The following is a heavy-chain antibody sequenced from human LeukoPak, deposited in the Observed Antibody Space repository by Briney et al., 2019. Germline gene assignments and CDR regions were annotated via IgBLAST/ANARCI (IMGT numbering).Heavy chain of an antibody. CDR3: ARDTVSRYFDL. CDR1: GFTFSSYG. V-gene: IGHV3-33*08. Sequence: PGGSLRLSCAASGFTFSSYGMHWVRQAPGKGLEWVAVIWYDGSHKYYVDSVKGRFTVSRDNSKNTLYLQMNSLRAEDTAVYYCARDTVSRYFDLWGRGTLVTVSS. J-gene: IGHJ2*01. CDR2: IWYDGSHK. D-gene: IGHD4-17*01.